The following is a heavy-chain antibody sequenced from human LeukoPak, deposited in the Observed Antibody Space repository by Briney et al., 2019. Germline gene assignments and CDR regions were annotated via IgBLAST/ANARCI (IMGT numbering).Heavy chain of an antibody. CDR1: GGSISSYY. D-gene: IGHD1-20*01. Sequence: SETLSLNCTVSGGSISSYYWSWIRQPPGKGLEWIGYIYYSGSTNYNPSLKSRVTISVDTSKNQFSLKLSSVTAADTAVYYCARRGRYNSFDYWGQGTLVTVSS. CDR2: IYYSGST. V-gene: IGHV4-59*01. J-gene: IGHJ4*02. CDR3: ARRGRYNSFDY.